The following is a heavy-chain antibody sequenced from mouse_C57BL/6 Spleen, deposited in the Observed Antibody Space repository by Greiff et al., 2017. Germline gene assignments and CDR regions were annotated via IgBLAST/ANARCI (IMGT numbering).Heavy chain of an antibody. V-gene: IGHV1-50*01. J-gene: IGHJ2*01. Sequence: VQLQQPGAELVKPGASVKLSCKASGYTFTSYWMQWVKQRPGQGLEWIGEIDPSDSYTNYNQKFKGKATLTVDTSSSTAYMQLSSLTSEDSAVYYCATGTDYFDYWGQGTTLAVSS. CDR3: ATGTDYFDY. CDR1: GYTFTSYW. D-gene: IGHD4-1*01. CDR2: IDPSDSYT.